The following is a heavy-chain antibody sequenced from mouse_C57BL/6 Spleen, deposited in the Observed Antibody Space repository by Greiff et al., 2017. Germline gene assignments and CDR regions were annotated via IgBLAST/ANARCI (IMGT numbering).Heavy chain of an antibody. Sequence: VKQRPGQGLEWIGRIHPSDSDTNYNQKFKGKATLTVDKSSSTAYMQLSSLTSEDSAVYYCAIVITTHWYFDVWGTGTTVTVSS. CDR2: IHPSDSDT. J-gene: IGHJ1*03. D-gene: IGHD1-2*01. CDR3: AIVITTHWYFDV. V-gene: IGHV1-74*01.